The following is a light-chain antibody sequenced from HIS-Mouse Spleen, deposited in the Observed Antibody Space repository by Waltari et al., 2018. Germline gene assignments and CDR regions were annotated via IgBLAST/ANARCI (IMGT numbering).Light chain of an antibody. CDR2: EDS. J-gene: IGLJ2*01. CDR3: YSTDSSGNHRV. Sequence: YELTQPPSVSVSPGQTARITCSGDECPQKSGYWYQQKSGQAPVLVIYEDSKRPSGIPERFSGSSSGTMATLTISGAQVEDEADYYCYSTDSSGNHRVFGGGTKLTVL. CDR1: ECPQKS. V-gene: IGLV3-10*01.